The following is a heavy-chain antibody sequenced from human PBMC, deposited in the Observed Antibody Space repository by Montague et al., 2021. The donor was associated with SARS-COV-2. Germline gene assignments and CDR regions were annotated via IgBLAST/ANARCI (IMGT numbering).Heavy chain of an antibody. CDR3: VRGIEAAGPYDY. J-gene: IGHJ4*02. D-gene: IGHD6-13*01. V-gene: IGHV6-1*01. CDR2: TYYRSMWKS. Sequence: CAISGDSVSSNSATWNWIRQSPSRGLEWLGRTYYRSMWKSDYARSVKSRIAINPDTPKNQFSLQLSSVTPEDTALYYCVRGIEAAGPYDYWGQGTLVTVSS. CDR1: GDSVSSNSAT.